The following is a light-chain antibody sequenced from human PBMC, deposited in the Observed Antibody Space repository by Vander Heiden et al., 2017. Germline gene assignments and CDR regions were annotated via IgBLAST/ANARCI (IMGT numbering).Light chain of an antibody. CDR2: DAY. CDR1: QDISNY. J-gene: IGKJ5*01. Sequence: DIQMTQSPSSLSASVGDRVTLTCQASQDISNYLNWYQQKPGKAPKLLIYDAYTLNEGVPSRLSGSGSGTDFSLTISSLQPEDVATYYCQQFDSVPPTFGPGTRLEIK. V-gene: IGKV1-33*01. CDR3: QQFDSVPPT.